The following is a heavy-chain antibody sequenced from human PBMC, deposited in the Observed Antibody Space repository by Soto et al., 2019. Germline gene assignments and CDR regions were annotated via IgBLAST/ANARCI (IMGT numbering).Heavy chain of an antibody. Sequence: QVQLVQSGAEVKKPGSSVKVSCKASGGTFSSYTISWVRQAPGQGLEWMGRIIPILGIANSAQKFQGRFTITADKSTSTAYMELSSLRSEDTAVYYFATLEAFSWTDESYYYYYYMDVWGNGTTVTVFS. D-gene: IGHD5-12*01. V-gene: IGHV1-69*02. CDR1: GGTFSSYT. CDR3: ATLEAFSWTDESYYYYYYMDV. J-gene: IGHJ6*03. CDR2: IIPILGIA.